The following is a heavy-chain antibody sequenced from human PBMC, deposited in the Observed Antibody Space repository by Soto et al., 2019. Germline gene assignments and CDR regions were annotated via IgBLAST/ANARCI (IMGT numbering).Heavy chain of an antibody. CDR2: FYYSGST. Sequence: SETLSLTCTVSCGSISTCGYYWNWIRQHPGKGLEWIGYFYYSGSTYYNPSLKSRVTISVNTSKNQFSLKLSSVTAADTAVYYYARRWGRTFDYWGQGTLVTVSS. V-gene: IGHV4-31*03. CDR1: CGSISTCGYY. D-gene: IGHD7-27*01. J-gene: IGHJ4*02. CDR3: ARRWGRTFDY.